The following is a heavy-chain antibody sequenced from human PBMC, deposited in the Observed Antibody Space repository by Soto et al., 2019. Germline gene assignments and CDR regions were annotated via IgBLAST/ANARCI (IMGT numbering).Heavy chain of an antibody. V-gene: IGHV3-48*03. Sequence: GGSLRLSCAASGFTFSSYEMNWVRQAPGKGLEWVSYISSSGCTIYYADSVKGRFTISRDNAKNSLYLQMNSLRAEDSAVYYCARDEWELGFDYWGQGTLVTVSS. CDR1: GFTFSSYE. D-gene: IGHD1-26*01. CDR2: ISSSGCTI. J-gene: IGHJ4*02. CDR3: ARDEWELGFDY.